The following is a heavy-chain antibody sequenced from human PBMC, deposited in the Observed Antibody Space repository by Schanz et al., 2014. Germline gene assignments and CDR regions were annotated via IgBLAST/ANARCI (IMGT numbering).Heavy chain of an antibody. D-gene: IGHD3-10*01. CDR3: AKYRGYYRVSGSYRELEY. Sequence: EVQLVESGGGLVQPGGSLRLSCTASGFTFSIYSMNWLRQAPGKGLEWVSVIGVDGTTTYYADSVKGRFTISRDNSKNTLYLQMNSLRPEDTAVYYCAKYRGYYRVSGSYRELEYWGQGTLVTVSS. CDR1: GFTFSIYS. J-gene: IGHJ4*02. CDR2: IGVDGTTT. V-gene: IGHV3-23*04.